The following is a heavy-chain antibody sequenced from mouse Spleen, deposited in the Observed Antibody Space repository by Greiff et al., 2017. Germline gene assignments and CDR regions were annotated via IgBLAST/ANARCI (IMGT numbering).Heavy chain of an antibody. CDR3: TGDYGNPFYYFDY. CDR2: IDPETGGT. Sequence: QVQLKESGAELVRPGASVTLSCKASGYTFTDYEMHWVKQTPVHGLEWIGAIDPETGGTAYNQKFKGKAILTADKSSSTAYMELRSLTSEDSAVYYCTGDYGNPFYYFDYWGQGTTLTVSS. J-gene: IGHJ2*01. D-gene: IGHD2-1*01. V-gene: IGHV1-15*01. CDR1: GYTFTDYE.